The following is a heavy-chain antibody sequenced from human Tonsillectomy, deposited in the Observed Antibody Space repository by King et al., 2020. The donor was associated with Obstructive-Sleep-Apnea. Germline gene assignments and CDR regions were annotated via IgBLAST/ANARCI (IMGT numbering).Heavy chain of an antibody. V-gene: IGHV5-51*07. CDR3: ARGYDRNYFDY. J-gene: IGHJ4*02. Sequence: GQLVQSGAEVKESGESLKISCKGSGYSFATYWIGWVHQMPGKGLEWMGIIYPGDSDTRYSPSFQGQVTISADKSFSTAYLQWSSLQASDTAMYYCARGYDRNYFDYWGQGTLVTVSS. CDR1: GYSFATYW. CDR2: IYPGDSDT. D-gene: IGHD5-12*01.